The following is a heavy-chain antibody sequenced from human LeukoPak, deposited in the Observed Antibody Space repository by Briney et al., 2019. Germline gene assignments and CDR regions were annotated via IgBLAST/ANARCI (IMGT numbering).Heavy chain of an antibody. CDR3: ARDLAERAGFGVVAASSFLDV. CDR2: INAGNGNT. J-gene: IGHJ6*02. V-gene: IGHV1-3*01. D-gene: IGHD2-15*01. Sequence: ASVKVSCKASGYTFTSYAMHWVRQAPGQRLEWMGWINAGNGNTKYSQKLQGRVTITRGTSASTAYMELSSLRSEDTAVYYCARDLAERAGFGVVAASSFLDVWGQGTTVTVSS. CDR1: GYTFTSYA.